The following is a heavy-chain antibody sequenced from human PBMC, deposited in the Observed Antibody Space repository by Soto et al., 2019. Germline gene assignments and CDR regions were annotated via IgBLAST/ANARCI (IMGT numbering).Heavy chain of an antibody. J-gene: IGHJ3*02. D-gene: IGHD2-15*01. CDR3: AICGVVVVAATADAFDI. Sequence: SETLSLTCTVSGGSISSGGYYWSWIRQHPGKGLEWIGYIYYSGSTYYNPSLKSRVTISVDTSKNQFSLKLSSVTAADKAVYYCAICGVVVVAATADAFDIWGQGTMVTVSS. V-gene: IGHV4-31*03. CDR2: IYYSGST. CDR1: GGSISSGGYY.